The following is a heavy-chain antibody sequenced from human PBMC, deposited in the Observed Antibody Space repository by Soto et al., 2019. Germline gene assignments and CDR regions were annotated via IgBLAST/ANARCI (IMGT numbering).Heavy chain of an antibody. CDR3: ARGVAAAGHFDY. CDR1: GGSISSYY. J-gene: IGHJ4*02. CDR2: IYYSGST. V-gene: IGHV4-59*01. D-gene: IGHD6-13*01. Sequence: QVQLQEWGPGLVKPSETLSLTCTVSGGSISSYYWSWIRQPPGKGLEWIGYIYYSGSTNYNPSLKSRVTISVDTSKNQFSLKLSSVTAADTAVYYCARGVAAAGHFDYWGQGTLVTVSS.